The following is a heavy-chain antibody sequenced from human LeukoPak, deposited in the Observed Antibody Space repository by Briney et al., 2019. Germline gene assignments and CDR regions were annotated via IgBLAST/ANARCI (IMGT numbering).Heavy chain of an antibody. CDR2: IIPIFGTA. D-gene: IGHD5-18*01. CDR3: ARVDTAMVLDGYWFDP. Sequence: SVKVSCKASGGTFSGYAISWVRQAPGQGLEWMGGIIPIFGTANYAQKFQGRVTITADESTSTAYMELSSLRSEDTAVYYCARVDTAMVLDGYWFDPWGQGTLVTVSS. CDR1: GGTFSGYA. V-gene: IGHV1-69*13. J-gene: IGHJ5*02.